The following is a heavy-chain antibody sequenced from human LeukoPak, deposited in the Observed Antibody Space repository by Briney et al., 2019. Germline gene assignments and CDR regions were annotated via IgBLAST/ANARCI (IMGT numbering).Heavy chain of an antibody. V-gene: IGHV1-8*01. J-gene: IGHJ4*02. CDR1: GFTFTSYD. Sequence: ASVKVSCKASGFTFTSYDINWVRQATGQGLEWMGWMNPKSGNTGYARKFQGRVTMTRNTSVSTAYMELSSLRSEDTAAYYCARGRQWLVPLDYWGQGTRVTVRS. D-gene: IGHD6-19*01. CDR2: MNPKSGNT. CDR3: ARGRQWLVPLDY.